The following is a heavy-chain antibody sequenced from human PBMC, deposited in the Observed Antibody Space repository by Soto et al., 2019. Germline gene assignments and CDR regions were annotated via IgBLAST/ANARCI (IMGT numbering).Heavy chain of an antibody. CDR3: AKAFGYSSTWFARNWFDP. D-gene: IGHD6-13*01. V-gene: IGHV3-23*01. Sequence: GGSLRLSCAASGLTFTNSAMSWVRQAPGKGLEWVSAISGSGDRTSYVDSVKGRFTISRDDSTNTLYLQMSSLRAEDTAVYYCAKAFGYSSTWFARNWFDPWGQGTLVTVSS. CDR2: ISGSGDRT. J-gene: IGHJ5*02. CDR1: GLTFTNSA.